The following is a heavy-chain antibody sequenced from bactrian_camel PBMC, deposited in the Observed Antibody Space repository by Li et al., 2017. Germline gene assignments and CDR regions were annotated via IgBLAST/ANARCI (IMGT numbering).Heavy chain of an antibody. D-gene: IGHD2*01. CDR1: GMLVSLYS. J-gene: IGHJ6*01. CDR2: IDRDGYQGI. CDR3: AACRSCSGGVCNGDFVY. Sequence: VQLVESGGASVQAGGSLRLSCATSGMLVSLYSIGWFRQAPGKEREGVAAIDRDGYQGITSADSMKGRITISRDMDKNTVYLQMNNLKPEDTAVYYCAACRSCSGGVCNGDFVYWGQGTQVTV. V-gene: IGHV3S53*01.